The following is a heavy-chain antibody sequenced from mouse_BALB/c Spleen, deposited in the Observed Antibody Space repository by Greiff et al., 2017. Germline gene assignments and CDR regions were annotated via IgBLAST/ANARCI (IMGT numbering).Heavy chain of an antibody. CDR2: IDPFNGGT. D-gene: IGHD3-1*01. J-gene: IGHJ1*01. CDR3: ARSGQLGLRDWYFDV. Sequence: EVQLQQSGPELMKPGASVKISCKASGYSFTSYYMHWVKQSHGKSLEWIGYIDPFNGGTSYNQKFKGKATLTVDKSSSTAYMHLSSLTSEDSAVYYCARSGQLGLRDWYFDVWGAGTTVTVSS. CDR1: GYSFTSYY. V-gene: IGHV1S135*01.